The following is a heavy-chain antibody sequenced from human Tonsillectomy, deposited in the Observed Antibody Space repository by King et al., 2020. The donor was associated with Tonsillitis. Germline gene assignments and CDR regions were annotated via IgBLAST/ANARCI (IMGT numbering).Heavy chain of an antibody. D-gene: IGHD1-14*01. CDR3: AGGGTGLMDY. J-gene: IGHJ4*02. CDR2: IYHIGSA. V-gene: IGHV4-59*01. CDR1: GDSISSYY. Sequence: QLQESGPGLVKPSETLSLTCTVSGDSISSYYWTWMRQPPGKGLEWIGYIYHIGSANYNPSLKSRVTISVDTSKNQFSLKLRSVTAADTAIYYCAGGGTGLMDYWGQGTLVTVSS.